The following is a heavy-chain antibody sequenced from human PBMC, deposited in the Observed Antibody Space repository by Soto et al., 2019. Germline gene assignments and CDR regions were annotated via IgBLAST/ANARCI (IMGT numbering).Heavy chain of an antibody. D-gene: IGHD1-7*01. CDR3: AKAPTTKTRSSFDY. V-gene: IGHV3-23*01. CDR1: GLTFSNYA. Sequence: EVHLLESGGGLVQPGGSLRLSCAASGLTFSNYAMSWVRQAPGKGLEWVSGITSGGGSTYYADSVKGRFTISRDNSKNTLSLQMNSLRAEDTATYYCAKAPTTKTRSSFDYWGQGTLVTVSS. CDR2: ITSGGGST. J-gene: IGHJ4*02.